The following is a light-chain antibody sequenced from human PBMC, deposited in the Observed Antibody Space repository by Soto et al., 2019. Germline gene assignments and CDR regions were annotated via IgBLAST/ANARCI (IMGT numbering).Light chain of an antibody. CDR3: QSYDISIHNDV. J-gene: IGLJ1*01. CDR2: GDN. CDR1: TSNIGAPYD. Sequence: QSVLTQPPSVSGAPGQRVSISCTGSTSNIGAPYDVHWYQHLPGTAPKLLIYGDNNRPSGVPDRFSGSKSGTSASLAITQLQAEDEADYYCQSYDISIHNDVFGTGTKVTVL. V-gene: IGLV1-40*01.